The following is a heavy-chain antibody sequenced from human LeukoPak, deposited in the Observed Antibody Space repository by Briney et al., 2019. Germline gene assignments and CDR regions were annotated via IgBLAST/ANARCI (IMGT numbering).Heavy chain of an antibody. D-gene: IGHD1-26*01. Sequence: ASETLSLTCSVSGYSIGSGYNWGWIRRPPGKEPEWIGSTHHNGPTFYHPSLKSRVTISVDTSLNQVSLNLNSVTAADTAVYYCAREQWGSTFPDYWGQGVLVIVSS. CDR2: THHNGPT. J-gene: IGHJ4*02. CDR3: AREQWGSTFPDY. CDR1: GYSIGSGYN. V-gene: IGHV4-38-2*02.